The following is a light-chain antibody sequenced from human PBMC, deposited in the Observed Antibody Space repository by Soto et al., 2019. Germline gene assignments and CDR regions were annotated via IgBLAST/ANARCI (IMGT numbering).Light chain of an antibody. Sequence: IGMTQYPATLSVSPGERVTLSCRASQTIYSNVAWYQQRPGQSPRLLIYHASSRATGIPDRFSGSGSGTDFTLTISRLEPEDFAVYYCQQYGSLSWPFGQGAIVDIK. CDR3: QQYGSLSWP. V-gene: IGKV3-20*01. J-gene: IGKJ1*01. CDR2: HAS. CDR1: QTIYSN.